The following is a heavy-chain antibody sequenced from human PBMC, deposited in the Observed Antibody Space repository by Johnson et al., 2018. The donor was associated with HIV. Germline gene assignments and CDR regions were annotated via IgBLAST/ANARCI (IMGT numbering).Heavy chain of an antibody. V-gene: IGHV3-30*18. D-gene: IGHD3-22*01. CDR1: GFTFTSYG. CDR3: AKDFYDSSGYYICAFDI. CDR2: ISYDGSNK. J-gene: IGHJ3*02. Sequence: QVQLVESGGGVVQPGRSLRLSCAASGFTFTSYGMHWVRQAPGKGLEWVAVISYDGSNKYYADSVKGRFTISRDNSKNTLYLQMNSLRDEDTAVYYCAKDFYDSSGYYICAFDIWGQGTMVTVSS.